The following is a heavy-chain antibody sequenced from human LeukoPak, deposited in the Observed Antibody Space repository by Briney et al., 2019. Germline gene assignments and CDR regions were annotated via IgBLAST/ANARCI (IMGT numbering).Heavy chain of an antibody. Sequence: GGSLRLSCAVSGFTSSSSWMHWVRQAPGKGLVWVSHIKTDGSTTAYADSVKGRFTISRDNAKDTLYLQMNSLRVEDTAVYYCARVADGDKYGGRDYWGQGALVIVSS. D-gene: IGHD5-24*01. CDR2: IKTDGSTT. V-gene: IGHV3-74*01. J-gene: IGHJ4*02. CDR1: GFTSSSSW. CDR3: ARVADGDKYGGRDY.